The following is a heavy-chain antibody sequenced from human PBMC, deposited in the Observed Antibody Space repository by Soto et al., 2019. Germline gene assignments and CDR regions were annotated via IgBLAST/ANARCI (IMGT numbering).Heavy chain of an antibody. V-gene: IGHV1-3*01. D-gene: IGHD4-4*01. CDR1: EYTFSSYT. Sequence: QVQLVQSGAEVKKPGASVKVSCKASEYTFSSYTLHWVRQAPGQRLEWMGWINAGNGDSKYSQKFQGRVSISRDTFASTASMELSSLTSEDTAVYYCARELQGLYYFDYWGQGTLVTVSS. J-gene: IGHJ4*02. CDR2: INAGNGDS. CDR3: ARELQGLYYFDY.